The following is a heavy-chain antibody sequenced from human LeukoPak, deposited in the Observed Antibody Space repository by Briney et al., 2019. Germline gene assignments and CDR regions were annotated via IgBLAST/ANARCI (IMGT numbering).Heavy chain of an antibody. J-gene: IGHJ4*02. CDR1: GYTFTGYY. V-gene: IGHV1-18*04. D-gene: IGHD5/OR15-5a*01. CDR3: AREGSTYFHY. CDR2: ISGYNGNT. Sequence: ASVKVSCKASGYTFTGYYMHWVRQAPGQGLEWMGWISGYNGNTNYAQKLQGRVTMTTDTSTSTAYMELRSLRSDDTAVYYCAREGSTYFHYWGQGTLVSVSS.